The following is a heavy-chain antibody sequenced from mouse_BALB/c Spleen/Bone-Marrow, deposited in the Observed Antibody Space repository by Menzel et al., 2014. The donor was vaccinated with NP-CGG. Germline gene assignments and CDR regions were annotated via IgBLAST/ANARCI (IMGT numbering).Heavy chain of an antibody. J-gene: IGHJ1*01. CDR2: ISSGSSTI. Sequence: EVKVVESGGGLVQPGGSRKLSCAASGFTFSSFEMHWVRQAPEKGLEWVAYISSGSSTIYYADTVKGRFTISRDNPKNTLFLQMTSLRSEDTAMYYCARRGSNHWYFDVWGAGTTVTVSS. D-gene: IGHD1-1*01. CDR1: GFTFSSFE. CDR3: ARRGSNHWYFDV. V-gene: IGHV5-17*02.